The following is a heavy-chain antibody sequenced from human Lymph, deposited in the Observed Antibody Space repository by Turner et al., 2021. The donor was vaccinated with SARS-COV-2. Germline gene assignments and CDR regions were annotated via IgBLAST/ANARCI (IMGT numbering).Heavy chain of an antibody. D-gene: IGHD1-26*01. CDR2: IKQDGSEK. J-gene: IGHJ4*02. Sequence: EVQLVESGGGLVQPGGSLRLSCAASGFTFSYYWMSWVRQDPGKGLEWVANIKQDGSEKYYVDSVKGRFTISRDNAKNSLFLQMNSLRAEDTAVYYCARMGSSSWYFDYWGQGTLVTVSS. CDR3: ARMGSSSWYFDY. CDR1: GFTFSYYW. V-gene: IGHV3-7*01.